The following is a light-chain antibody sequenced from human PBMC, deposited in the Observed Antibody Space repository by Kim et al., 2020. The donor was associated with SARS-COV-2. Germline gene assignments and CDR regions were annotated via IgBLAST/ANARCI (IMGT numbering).Light chain of an antibody. CDR3: QRYDNLPLT. CDR2: DCS. V-gene: IGKV1-33*01. Sequence: AAVRDRFTITCLASQTITNYLIWDQPKPGKPPTLLIYDCSNLETGVPSRFIGSGFGTDFTFTISSLHPEDFATYYCQRYDNLPLTFCAGAKVDIK. J-gene: IGKJ4*01. CDR1: QTITNY.